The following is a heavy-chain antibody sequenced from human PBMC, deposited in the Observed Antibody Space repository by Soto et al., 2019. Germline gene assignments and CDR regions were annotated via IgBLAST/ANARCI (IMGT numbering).Heavy chain of an antibody. CDR2: VSKDGSVK. Sequence: PGGSLRLSCEGSGFTFSRHALHWVRQAPGKGLEWLAVVSKDGSVKYWIESVKGRFTLSRDNSKNTVYLEMNSLRPEDTGVYYCVRSRSGAVADSFDLWGQGTLVTVSS. J-gene: IGHJ4*02. V-gene: IGHV3-30-3*01. CDR1: GFTFSRHA. D-gene: IGHD3-10*01. CDR3: VRSRSGAVADSFDL.